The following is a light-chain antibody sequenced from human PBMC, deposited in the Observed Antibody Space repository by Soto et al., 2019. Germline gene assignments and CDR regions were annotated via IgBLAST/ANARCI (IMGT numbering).Light chain of an antibody. Sequence: QSALTQPASVSGSPGQSITISCTGTSSDIGGYNYVSWYQQHPGKVPKLMIYDVSNRPSGVSTRFSGSKSGNTAFLIISGLQAEDEADYYCCSYTSTSTLVVFGGGTKLTVL. CDR2: DVS. J-gene: IGLJ2*01. V-gene: IGLV2-14*01. CDR1: SSDIGGYNY. CDR3: CSYTSTSTLVV.